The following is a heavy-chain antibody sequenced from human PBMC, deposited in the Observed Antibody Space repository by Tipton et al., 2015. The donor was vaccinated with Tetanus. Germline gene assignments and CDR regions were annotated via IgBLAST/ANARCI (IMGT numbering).Heavy chain of an antibody. V-gene: IGHV3-49*03. CDR1: GFTFGDYA. D-gene: IGHD6-19*01. CDR2: IRSKAYGGTT. J-gene: IGHJ1*01. CDR3: AKVVAGTEGYGYFHH. Sequence: SLRLSCTASGFTFGDYAMSWFRQAPGKGLEWVGFIRSKAYGGTTEYAASVKGRFTISRDDSKSIAYLQMNSLKTEDTAVYYCAKVVAGTEGYGYFHHWGQGTLVTVSS.